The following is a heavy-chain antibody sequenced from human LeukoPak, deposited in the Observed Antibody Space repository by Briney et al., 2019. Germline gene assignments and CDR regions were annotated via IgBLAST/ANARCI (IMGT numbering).Heavy chain of an antibody. D-gene: IGHD5-18*01. J-gene: IGHJ4*02. CDR1: GGSFSGYY. V-gene: IGHV4-34*01. CDR2: INHSGST. CDR3: ARVGYSYGLNDYFDY. Sequence: SETLSLTCAVYGGSFSGYYWSWIRQPPGKGLEWIGEINHSGSTYYNPSLKSRVTISVDTSKNQFSLKLSSVTAADTAVYYCARVGYSYGLNDYFDYWGQGTLVTVSS.